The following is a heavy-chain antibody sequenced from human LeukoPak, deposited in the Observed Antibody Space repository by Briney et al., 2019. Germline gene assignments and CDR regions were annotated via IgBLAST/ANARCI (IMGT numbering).Heavy chain of an antibody. V-gene: IGHV3-9*01. CDR2: ISWNSGSI. CDR1: GFTISPYW. J-gene: IGHJ4*02. D-gene: IGHD3-22*01. CDR3: AKDTYYYDSSGYDY. Sequence: GGSLRLSCAASGFTISPYWMHWVRQAPGKGLEWVSGISWNSGSIGYADSVKGRFTISRDNAKNSLYLQMNSLRAEDTALYYCAKDTYYYDSSGYDYWGQGTLVTVSS.